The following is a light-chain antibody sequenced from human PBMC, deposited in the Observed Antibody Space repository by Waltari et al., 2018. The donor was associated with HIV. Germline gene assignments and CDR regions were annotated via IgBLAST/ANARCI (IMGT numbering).Light chain of an antibody. Sequence: SYELTQPPSVSVSPGQTARNTCSGDALPKTDAYWYQQKPGQAPVLMIYKDSERPSGIPERFSASSSGTTVTLTISGVQAEDEADYYCQSADSSNTWVFGGGTKLTVL. V-gene: IGLV3-25*03. CDR2: KDS. J-gene: IGLJ3*02. CDR3: QSADSSNTWV. CDR1: ALPKTD.